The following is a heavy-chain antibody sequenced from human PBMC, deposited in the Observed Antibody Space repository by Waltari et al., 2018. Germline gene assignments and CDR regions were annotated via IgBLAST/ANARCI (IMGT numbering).Heavy chain of an antibody. CDR1: GGSISSYY. Sequence: QVQLQESGPGLVKASETLSLTCTVSGGSISSYYWNWIRQPPGKGLEWIGHISHSGSTNSRPSLTSRVTILEDTSQNQFSLKLSSVTAADTAVYYCARGFGSRRAFDIWGLGTRVTVSS. V-gene: IGHV4-59*01. CDR3: ARGFGSRRAFDI. D-gene: IGHD3-10*01. CDR2: ISHSGST. J-gene: IGHJ3*02.